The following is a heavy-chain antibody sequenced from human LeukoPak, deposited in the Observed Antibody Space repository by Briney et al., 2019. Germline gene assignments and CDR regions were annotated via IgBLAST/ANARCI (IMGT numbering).Heavy chain of an antibody. CDR2: INANNGDT. J-gene: IGHJ4*02. D-gene: IGHD5/OR15-5a*01. CDR3: ARHHRVYGFYY. CDR1: GYTFIVYY. Sequence: ASVTVSCTASGYTFIVYYIHWVRQAPGQGREWMGWINANNGDTNYAKKFQGRVPFTSDPSISTAYIQLTRLISDHTAVYYCARHHRVYGFYYWGQGTQVTVSS. V-gene: IGHV1-2*02.